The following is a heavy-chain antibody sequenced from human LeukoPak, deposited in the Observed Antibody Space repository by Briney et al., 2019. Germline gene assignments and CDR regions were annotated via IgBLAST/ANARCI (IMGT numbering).Heavy chain of an antibody. CDR2: ITSSSSKV. CDR3: TSGGDYGDY. J-gene: IGHJ4*02. D-gene: IGHD4-17*01. CDR1: GFLFNSHH. V-gene: IGHV3-48*04. Sequence: HPGGSLRLSCAASGFLFNSHHMNWVRQAPGKGLEWISYITSSSSKVYYADSVEGRFTISRDNAKKSVYLQMNSLKTEDTAVYYCTSGGDYGDYWGQGTLVTVSS.